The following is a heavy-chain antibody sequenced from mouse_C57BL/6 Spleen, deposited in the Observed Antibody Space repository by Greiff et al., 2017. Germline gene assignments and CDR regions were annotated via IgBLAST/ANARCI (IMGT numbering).Heavy chain of an antibody. Sequence: VKLQESGAELATPGASVKLSCKASGYTFTSYWMHWVKQRPGQGLEWIGYINPSRGYTKYNQKFKDKATLTADKSSSTAYKQLSSLTYENSAVYYCARSITTVVAPFDYWGQGTTLTVSS. CDR2: INPSRGYT. D-gene: IGHD1-1*01. J-gene: IGHJ2*01. CDR1: GYTFTSYW. CDR3: ARSITTVVAPFDY. V-gene: IGHV1-7*01.